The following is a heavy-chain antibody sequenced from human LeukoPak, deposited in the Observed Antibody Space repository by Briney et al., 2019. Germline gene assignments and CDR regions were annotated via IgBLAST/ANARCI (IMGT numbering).Heavy chain of an antibody. CDR3: VKVPYGSGSYSTLDY. D-gene: IGHD3-10*01. CDR1: GFTVSSNY. J-gene: IGHJ4*02. Sequence: AGGSLRLSCAASGFTVSSNYMSWVRQAPGKGLEWVSAISGNGGNTFYADSVKGRFTISRDNSKNTLYLQINSLRAEDTAVYYCVKVPYGSGSYSTLDYWGQGTLVTVSS. CDR2: ISGNGGNT. V-gene: IGHV3-23*01.